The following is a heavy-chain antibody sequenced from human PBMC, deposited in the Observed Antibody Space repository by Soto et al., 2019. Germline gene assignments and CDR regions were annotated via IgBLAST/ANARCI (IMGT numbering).Heavy chain of an antibody. CDR3: ARGKDYGSGSYSGY. D-gene: IGHD3-10*01. J-gene: IGHJ4*02. CDR2: IYSGGST. Sequence: EVQLVESGGGLIQPGGSLRLSCAASGFTVSSNYMSWVRQAPGKGLEWVSVIYSGGSTDYADSVKGRFTISRDNFXNTLDLQMNSLRAEDTAVYYCARGKDYGSGSYSGYWGQGTLVTVSS. CDR1: GFTVSSNY. V-gene: IGHV3-53*01.